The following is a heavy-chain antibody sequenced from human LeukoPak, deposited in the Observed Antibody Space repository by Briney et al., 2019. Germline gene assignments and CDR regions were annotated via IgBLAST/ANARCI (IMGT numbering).Heavy chain of an antibody. CDR2: INPNSGGT. CDR3: ARDGSVTPGYFDY. D-gene: IGHD4-23*01. CDR1: GYTFTGYY. V-gene: IGHV1-2*04. J-gene: IGHJ4*02. Sequence: GASVKVSCKASGYTFTGYYMHWVRQAPGQGLEWMGWINPNSGGTNYAQKFQGWVTMTRDTSISTAYMELSRLRSDDTAVCYCARDGSVTPGYFDYWGQGTLVTVSS.